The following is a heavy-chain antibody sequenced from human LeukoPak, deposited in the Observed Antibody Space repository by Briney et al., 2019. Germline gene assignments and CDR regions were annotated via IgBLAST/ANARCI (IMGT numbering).Heavy chain of an antibody. Sequence: GGTLRLFCAASGFPFSSCDMSWVRRAPGKALYWVSAISGSGTSTFYADSVKGRFTISRDNSKNTLYLQMNSLIVEDTAVFYYSKEGGTGSRFDYWGEGTLVTVSS. V-gene: IGHV3-23*01. J-gene: IGHJ4*02. CDR1: GFPFSSCD. D-gene: IGHD1-1*01. CDR2: ISGSGTST. CDR3: SKEGGTGSRFDY.